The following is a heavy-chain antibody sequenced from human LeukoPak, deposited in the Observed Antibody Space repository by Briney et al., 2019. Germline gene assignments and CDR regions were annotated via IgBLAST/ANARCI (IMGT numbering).Heavy chain of an antibody. D-gene: IGHD1-26*01. J-gene: IGHJ5*02. V-gene: IGHV3-48*03. CDR3: ARAQVGYNWFDP. Sequence: GGSLRLSCAASGFTFSSYEMNWVRQAPGKGLEWVSYISSSGSTIYYADSVKGRFTISRDNSKNTLYVQMNSLRAEDTAVYYCARAQVGYNWFDPWGQGTLVTVSS. CDR1: GFTFSSYE. CDR2: ISSSGSTI.